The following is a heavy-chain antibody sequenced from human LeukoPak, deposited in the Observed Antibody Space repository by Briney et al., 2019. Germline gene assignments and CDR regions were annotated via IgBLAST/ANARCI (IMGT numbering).Heavy chain of an antibody. D-gene: IGHD3-10*01. V-gene: IGHV3-30*02. CDR3: VNSGFDP. CDR1: GFTFSNG. CDR2: IHYDGTNE. J-gene: IGHJ5*02. Sequence: GGSLRLSCAASGFTFSNGMHRVRQAPGKGLEWVAFIHYDGTNEYYADSVKGRFTISRDNFKNTLSLQMNGLRVEDTALYYCVNSGFDPWGQGTLVTVSS.